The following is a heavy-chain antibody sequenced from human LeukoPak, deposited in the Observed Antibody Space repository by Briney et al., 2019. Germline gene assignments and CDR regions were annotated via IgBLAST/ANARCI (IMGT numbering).Heavy chain of an antibody. J-gene: IGHJ4*02. CDR3: ERVALSDSSGWFFDY. Sequence: PGRSLRLSCAASGLTFSSYDMHWVRQATRKGLELVSAIGTDGDTYYPGSVKGRFTISRDNAKNSLYLQMNSLRAEDTAVYYCERVALSDSSGWFFDYWGQGTLVTVSS. D-gene: IGHD3-22*01. CDR2: IGTDGDT. V-gene: IGHV3-13*04. CDR1: GLTFSSYD.